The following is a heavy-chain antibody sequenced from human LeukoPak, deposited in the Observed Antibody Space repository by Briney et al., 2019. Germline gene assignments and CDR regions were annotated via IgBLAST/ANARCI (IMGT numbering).Heavy chain of an antibody. V-gene: IGHV3-23*01. CDR3: AKPTPLITMVRGVTGGGFDP. CDR2: IGGRDDRT. CDR1: GFTFTGHT. D-gene: IGHD3-10*01. Sequence: GGSLRLSCAASGFTFTGHTMTWLRQAPGKGLEWVSIIGGRDDRTYYADSVKGRFTISRDNSKSILYLQMNSLRAEDTAVYYCAKPTPLITMVRGVTGGGFDPWGQGTLVTVSS. J-gene: IGHJ5*02.